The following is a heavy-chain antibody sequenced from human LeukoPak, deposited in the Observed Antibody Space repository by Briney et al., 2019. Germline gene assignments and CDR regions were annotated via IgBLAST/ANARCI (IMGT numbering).Heavy chain of an antibody. J-gene: IGHJ4*02. CDR1: GFTFSTYG. D-gene: IGHD7-27*01. Sequence: GGSLRLSCAASGFTFSTYGMQWVRQAPGKGLEWVAVIVGDGSKAHCADSVRGRFTVSRDNSKNTLYLQMNSRCARDSITGDNSLDFWGRGTLVTVSS. CDR2: IVGDGSKA. CDR3: SLDF. V-gene: IGHV3-33*05.